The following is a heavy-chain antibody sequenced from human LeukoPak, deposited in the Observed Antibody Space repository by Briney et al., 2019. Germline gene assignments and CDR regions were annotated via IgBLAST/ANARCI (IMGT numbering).Heavy chain of an antibody. CDR3: ARLTVVGEYFQH. CDR2: IYHSGST. Sequence: SETLSLTCAVSGYSISSGYYCGWIRQPPGKGLEWIGSIYHSGSTYYNPSLKSRVTISVDTSKNQFSLKLSSVTAADTAVYYCARLTVVGEYFQHWGQGTLVTVSS. J-gene: IGHJ1*01. CDR1: GYSISSGYY. V-gene: IGHV4-38-2*01. D-gene: IGHD4-23*01.